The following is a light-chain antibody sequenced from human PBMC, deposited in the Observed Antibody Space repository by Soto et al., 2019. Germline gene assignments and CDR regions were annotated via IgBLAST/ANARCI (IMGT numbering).Light chain of an antibody. CDR3: QQRSDWPVT. J-gene: IGKJ1*01. CDR2: DAS. V-gene: IGKV3-11*01. Sequence: DIVLTQSPATLSLSPGERATLSCRASQSVSSYLAWYQQKPGQAPRLLIYDASDRATGIPARFSGSGSGTDFTLTISSLEPEDFAVYYCQQRSDWPVTFGQGTKVEIK. CDR1: QSVSSY.